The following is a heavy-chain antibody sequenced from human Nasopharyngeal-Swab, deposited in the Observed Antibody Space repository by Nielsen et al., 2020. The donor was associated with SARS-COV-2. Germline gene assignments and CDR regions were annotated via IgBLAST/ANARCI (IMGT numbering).Heavy chain of an antibody. J-gene: IGHJ6*02. Sequence: SGPTLVKPTQTLTLTCTFSGFSLSTSGMCVNWIRQPPGKALEWLALIDWDDDKYYSTSLKTRLTISKDTSKNQVVLTMTNMDPVDTATYYCARSQWLVLGNYYYGMDVWGQGTTVTVSS. D-gene: IGHD6-19*01. CDR3: ARSQWLVLGNYYYGMDV. CDR2: IDWDDDK. CDR1: GFSLSTSGMC. V-gene: IGHV2-70*01.